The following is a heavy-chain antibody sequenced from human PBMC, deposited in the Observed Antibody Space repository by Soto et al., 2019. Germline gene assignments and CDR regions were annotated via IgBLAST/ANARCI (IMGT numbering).Heavy chain of an antibody. Sequence: QVQLQQWGAGLLKPSETLSLTCAVYGGSFSGYYWSWIRQPPGKGLEWIGEINHSGSTNYNPSLKSRVTISVDTSKNQFSLKLSSVTAADTAVYYCALGYCSSTSCYEVHWFDPWGQGTLVTVSS. V-gene: IGHV4-34*01. J-gene: IGHJ5*02. CDR2: INHSGST. D-gene: IGHD2-2*01. CDR1: GGSFSGYY. CDR3: ALGYCSSTSCYEVHWFDP.